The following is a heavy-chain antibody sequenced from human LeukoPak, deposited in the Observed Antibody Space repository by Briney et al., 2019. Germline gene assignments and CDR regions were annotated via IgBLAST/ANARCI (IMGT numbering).Heavy chain of an antibody. CDR2: MNPNSGNT. Sequence: ASVKVSCKASGYTFTSYDINWVRQATGQGLEWMGWMNPNSGNTGYAQKFQGRVTMTRNTSISTAYMELSSLRSEDTAVYYCARFGFAWFGELLSSGYGMDVWGQGTTATVSS. J-gene: IGHJ6*02. V-gene: IGHV1-8*01. D-gene: IGHD3-10*01. CDR1: GYTFTSYD. CDR3: ARFGFAWFGELLSSGYGMDV.